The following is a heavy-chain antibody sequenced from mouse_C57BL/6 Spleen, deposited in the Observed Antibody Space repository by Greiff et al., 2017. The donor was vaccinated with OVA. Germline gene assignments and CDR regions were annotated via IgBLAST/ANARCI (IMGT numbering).Heavy chain of an antibody. CDR1: GYTFTSYW. CDR3: ARYYYGSSYGMDY. CDR2: IHPNSGST. J-gene: IGHJ4*01. D-gene: IGHD1-1*01. Sequence: QVQLQQPGAELVKPGASVKLSCKASGYTFTSYWMHWVKQRPGHGLEWIGMIHPNSGSTNYNEKFKSKATLTVDKSSSTAYMQLSSLTSEDSAVYYCARYYYGSSYGMDYWGQGTSVTVSS. V-gene: IGHV1-64*01.